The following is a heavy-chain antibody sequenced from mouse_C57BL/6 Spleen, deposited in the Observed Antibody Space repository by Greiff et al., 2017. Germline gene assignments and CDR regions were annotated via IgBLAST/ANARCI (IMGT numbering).Heavy chain of an antibody. CDR2: INPYNGGT. V-gene: IGHV1-19*01. J-gene: IGHJ4*01. CDR3: ARGLPQGAMDY. Sequence: VQLQQSGPVLVKPGASVKMSCKASGYTFTDYYMNWVKQSHGKSLEWIGVINPYNGGTSYNQKFKGKATLTVDKSSSTAYMELNSLTSEDSAVYYCARGLPQGAMDYWGQGTSVTVSS. D-gene: IGHD5-5*01. CDR1: GYTFTDYY.